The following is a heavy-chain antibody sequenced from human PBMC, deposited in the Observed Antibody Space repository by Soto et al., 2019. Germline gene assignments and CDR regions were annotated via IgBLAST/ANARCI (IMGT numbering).Heavy chain of an antibody. CDR3: AKDSHYYDSSGPHDY. V-gene: IGHV3-23*01. D-gene: IGHD3-22*01. CDR1: GFTFSSYA. CDR2: ISGSGGST. Sequence: EVQLLESGGGLVQPGGSLRLSCAASGFTFSSYAMSWVRQAPGKGLVWVSAISGSGGSTYYADSVKGRFTISRDNSKNTLYLQMNSLRAEDTAVYYCAKDSHYYDSSGPHDYWGQGTLVTVSS. J-gene: IGHJ4*02.